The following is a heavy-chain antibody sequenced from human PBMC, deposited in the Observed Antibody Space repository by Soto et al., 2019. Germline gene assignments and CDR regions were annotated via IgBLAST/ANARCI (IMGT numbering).Heavy chain of an antibody. CDR3: SREYTARGRDYYYGMDV. CDR2: ISSSSSYT. V-gene: IGHV3-11*06. D-gene: IGHD5-18*01. Sequence: QVQLVESGGGLVKPGGSLRLSCAASGFTFSDYYLSWILQAPGKGLEWVSYISSSSSYTNYADSVKGRFTISRDNAKNSLYLQMNSLRAEDTAVYYCSREYTARGRDYYYGMDVWGQGTTVTVSS. J-gene: IGHJ6*02. CDR1: GFTFSDYY.